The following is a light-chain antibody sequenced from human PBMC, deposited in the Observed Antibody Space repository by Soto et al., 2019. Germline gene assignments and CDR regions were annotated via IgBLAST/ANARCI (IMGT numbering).Light chain of an antibody. CDR2: DAT. CDR1: QSVSGY. CDR3: QQRDSGPPYN. V-gene: IGKV3-11*01. Sequence: EVLLTQSPVTLSLSPGERATLSCRASQSVSGYLSWYQQKPGQAPRLLIFDATNRATGVPVRFSGSGSGTDFTLTISSLEPEDVAVYYCQQRDSGPPYNFGQGTKLEIK. J-gene: IGKJ2*01.